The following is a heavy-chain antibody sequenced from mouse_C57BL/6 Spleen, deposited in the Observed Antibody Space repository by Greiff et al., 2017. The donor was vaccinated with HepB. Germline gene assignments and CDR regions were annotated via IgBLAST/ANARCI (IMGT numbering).Heavy chain of an antibody. V-gene: IGHV2-2*01. Sequence: VQLVESGPGLVQPSQSLSITCTVSGFSLTSYGVHWVRQSPGKGLEWLGVIWSGGSTDYNAAFISRLSISKDNSKSQVFFKMNSLQADDTAIYYCARELLRGYYAMDYWGQGTSVTVSS. J-gene: IGHJ4*01. D-gene: IGHD1-1*01. CDR2: IWSGGST. CDR1: GFSLTSYG. CDR3: ARELLRGYYAMDY.